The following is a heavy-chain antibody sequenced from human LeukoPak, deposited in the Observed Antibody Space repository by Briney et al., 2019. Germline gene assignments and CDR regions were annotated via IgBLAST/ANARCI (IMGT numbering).Heavy chain of an antibody. CDR3: ARSSSRWYNAFDI. CDR2: IYPGVSDT. J-gene: IGHJ3*02. V-gene: IGHV5-51*01. CDR1: GYSFTSYW. Sequence: GESLKISCKGSGYSFTSYWIGWVRQMPVKGLEWMGIIYPGVSDTRYSPSFQGQVTISADKSISTAYLQWSSLKASDAAMYYCARSSSRWYNAFDIWGQGAMVTVSS. D-gene: IGHD6-13*01.